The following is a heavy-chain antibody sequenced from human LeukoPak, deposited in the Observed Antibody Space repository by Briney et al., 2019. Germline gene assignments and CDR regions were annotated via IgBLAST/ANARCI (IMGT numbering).Heavy chain of an antibody. Sequence: ASVKVSCKASGYTFTSYGISWVRQAPGQALEWMGWISAYNGNTNYAQKLQGRVTMTTDTSTSTAYMELRSLRSDDTAVYYCARVRFLEWFLSVCWFDPWGQGTLVTVSS. D-gene: IGHD3-3*01. J-gene: IGHJ5*02. V-gene: IGHV1-18*01. CDR2: ISAYNGNT. CDR3: ARVRFLEWFLSVCWFDP. CDR1: GYTFTSYG.